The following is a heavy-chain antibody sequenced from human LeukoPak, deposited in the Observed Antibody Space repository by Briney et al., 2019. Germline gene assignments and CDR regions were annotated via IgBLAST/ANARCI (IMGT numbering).Heavy chain of an antibody. J-gene: IGHJ3*02. V-gene: IGHV4-39*01. CDR1: GGSISSSSYY. CDR2: IYYSGST. Sequence: ASETLPLTCTVFGGSISSSSYYWGWIRQPPGKGLEWIGSIYYSGSTYYNPSLKSRVTISVDTSKNQFSLKLSSVTAADTAVYYCARQVRFLCFDIWGQGTMVTVSS. D-gene: IGHD3-3*01. CDR3: ARQVRFLCFDI.